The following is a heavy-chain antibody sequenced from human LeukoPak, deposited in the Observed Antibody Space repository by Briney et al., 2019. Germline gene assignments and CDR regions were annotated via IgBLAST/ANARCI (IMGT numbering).Heavy chain of an antibody. CDR1: GFTFSNYA. Sequence: PGGSLRLSCAASGFTFSNYAMSWVRQAPGKGLEWVSTISNSGAGTYYADSVKGRFTISRDNSKDTLYLQMNSLRAEDTAVYYCAKIGYFDYWGQGTLVTVSS. J-gene: IGHJ4*02. CDR3: AKIGYFDY. V-gene: IGHV3-23*01. CDR2: ISNSGAGT.